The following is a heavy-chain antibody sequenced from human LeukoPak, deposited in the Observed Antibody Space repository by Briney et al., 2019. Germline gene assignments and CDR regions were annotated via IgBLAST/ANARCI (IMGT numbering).Heavy chain of an antibody. CDR2: IYASGST. Sequence: SLTLSLTCTVSGGSISSGSYYWSWIRQPAGKGLEWIGRIYASGSTNYNPSLKSRVTISVDTSKNQFSLKLSSVTAADTAVYYCARKGDVWGKGTTVTVSS. V-gene: IGHV4-61*02. CDR3: ARKGDV. J-gene: IGHJ6*04. CDR1: GGSISSGSYY.